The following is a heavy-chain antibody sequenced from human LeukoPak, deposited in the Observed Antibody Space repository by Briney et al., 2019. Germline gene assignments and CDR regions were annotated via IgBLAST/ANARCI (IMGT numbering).Heavy chain of an antibody. CDR2: ISYDGSNK. Sequence: GGSLRLSRAASGFTFSSYAMHWVRQAPGKGLEWVAVISYDGSNKYYADSVKGRFTISRDNSKNTLYLQMNSLRAEDTAVYYCARDKRWLQQFDYWGQGTLVTVSS. V-gene: IGHV3-30*04. CDR1: GFTFSSYA. D-gene: IGHD5-24*01. J-gene: IGHJ4*02. CDR3: ARDKRWLQQFDY.